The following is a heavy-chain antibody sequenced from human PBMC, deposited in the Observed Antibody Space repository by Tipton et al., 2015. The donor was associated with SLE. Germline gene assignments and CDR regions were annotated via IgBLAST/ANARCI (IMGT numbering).Heavy chain of an antibody. CDR1: GGSISDGAYY. D-gene: IGHD3-16*01. J-gene: IGHJ2*01. CDR3: ARMGGIRWYFDL. V-gene: IGHV4-31*03. CDR2: IYYTGAT. Sequence: TLSLTCSVSGGSISDGAYYWSWIRQHPGKGLERIGYIYYTGATYFNPSLESRVTMSVDTSENQFSLKLTSVTAADTAIYYCARMGGIRWYFDLWGRGTLVPVSS.